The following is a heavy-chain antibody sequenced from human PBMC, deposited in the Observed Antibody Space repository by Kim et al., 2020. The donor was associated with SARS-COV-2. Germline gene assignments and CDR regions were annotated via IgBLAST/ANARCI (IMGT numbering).Heavy chain of an antibody. Sequence: GGSLRLSCAASGFTFSNFAMSWVRQAPGKGLEWVSSISDTGASTYYADSVKGRFTISRDNSKNTLYLQMDSLRVEDTAVYYCAKRPPYGSGSYSVDYWGQGTLVTVSS. CDR3: AKRPPYGSGSYSVDY. J-gene: IGHJ4*02. CDR2: ISDTGAST. D-gene: IGHD3-10*01. CDR1: GFTFSNFA. V-gene: IGHV3-23*01.